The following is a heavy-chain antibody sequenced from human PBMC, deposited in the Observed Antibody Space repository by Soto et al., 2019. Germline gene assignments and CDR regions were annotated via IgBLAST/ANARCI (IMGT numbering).Heavy chain of an antibody. V-gene: IGHV4-38-2*02. Sequence: SETLSLTCAVSGYSISSGYYWGWIRQPPGKGLEWIGSIYHSGSTYYNPSLKSRVTISVDTSKNQFSLKLSSVTAADTAVYYCARDRNDFWSGYYPTPFDYWGQGTLVTVSS. CDR3: ARDRNDFWSGYYPTPFDY. CDR1: GYSISSGYY. D-gene: IGHD3-3*01. J-gene: IGHJ4*02. CDR2: IYHSGST.